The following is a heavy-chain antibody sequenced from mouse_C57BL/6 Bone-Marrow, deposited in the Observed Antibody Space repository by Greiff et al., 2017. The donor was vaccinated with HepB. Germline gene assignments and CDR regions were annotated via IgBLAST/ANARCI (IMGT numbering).Heavy chain of an antibody. CDR1: GFTFSDYG. D-gene: IGHD2-10*01. J-gene: IGHJ1*03. CDR3: ARRAYYGNDWYFDV. CDR2: ISNLAYSI. V-gene: IGHV5-15*01. Sequence: EVQGVESGGGLVQPGGSLKLSCAASGFTFSDYGMAWVRQAPRKGPEWVAFISNLAYSIYYADTVTGRFTISRENAKNTLYLEMSSLRSEDTAMYYCARRAYYGNDWYFDVWGTGTTVTVSS.